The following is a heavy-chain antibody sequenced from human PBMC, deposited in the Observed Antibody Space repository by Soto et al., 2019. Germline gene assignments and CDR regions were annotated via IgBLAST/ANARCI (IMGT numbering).Heavy chain of an antibody. Sequence: EVQLLESGGGLEQPGGSLRLSCAVSGFTFSSFAMTWVRQAPGKGLEWVSGIRGDGIRTYYTDSVRGRFTISRDNSKNTLYLQMNSLRVEDTAVYFCAREVWRTVTTDAGERYYYDGLDVWGQGTTVTVSS. CDR2: IRGDGIRT. J-gene: IGHJ6*02. D-gene: IGHD4-17*01. CDR3: AREVWRTVTTDAGERYYYDGLDV. CDR1: GFTFSSFA. V-gene: IGHV3-23*01.